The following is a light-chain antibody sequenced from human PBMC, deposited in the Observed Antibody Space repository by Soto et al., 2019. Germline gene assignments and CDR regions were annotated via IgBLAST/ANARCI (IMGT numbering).Light chain of an antibody. CDR1: QSVSSSY. J-gene: IGKJ2*01. CDR2: GAS. Sequence: EIVLTQSPGTLSLSPGDRATLSCRTSQSVSSSYLAWYQQKPGQAPRLLIYGASRRATGIPDRFSGSGSGTDFILTISRLEPEDFAVYFCQQYASSPYPFGQGTKLEIK. V-gene: IGKV3-20*01. CDR3: QQYASSPYP.